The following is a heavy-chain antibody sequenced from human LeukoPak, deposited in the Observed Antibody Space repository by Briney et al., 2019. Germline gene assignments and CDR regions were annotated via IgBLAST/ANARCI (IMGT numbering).Heavy chain of an antibody. J-gene: IGHJ4*02. D-gene: IGHD4-23*01. CDR2: IYYSVTT. V-gene: IGHV4-39*07. Sequence: SETLSLTCTVSGGSISSGSYCWSWIRQPPGKGLEWIGSIYYSVTTYYNPSLKSRVTISVDTSKNQFSLKLNSVTAADTAVYYCARDRLRWPKIDYWGQGTLVTVSS. CDR3: ARDRLRWPKIDY. CDR1: GGSISSGSYC.